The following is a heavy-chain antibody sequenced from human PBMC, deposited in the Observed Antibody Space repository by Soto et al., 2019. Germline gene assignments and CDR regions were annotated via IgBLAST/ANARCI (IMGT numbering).Heavy chain of an antibody. D-gene: IGHD5-18*01. CDR2: IVPIYRTA. V-gene: IGHV1-69*13. CDR1: GGTFSSYR. Sequence: GASVKVSCKASGGTFSSYRFNWVRQARGQGLEWLGGIVPIYRTADYAQKFQGRVTITADESTRTVYMELSSLKSQDTALYYCARDHYGYSYGPTYWGQGTLVTVS. J-gene: IGHJ4*02. CDR3: ARDHYGYSYGPTY.